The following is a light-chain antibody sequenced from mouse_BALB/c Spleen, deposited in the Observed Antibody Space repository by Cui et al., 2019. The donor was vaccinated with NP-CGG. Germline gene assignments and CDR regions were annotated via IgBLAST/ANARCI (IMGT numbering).Light chain of an antibody. CDR2: GTN. V-gene: IGLV1*01. CDR3: ALWYSNHWV. CDR1: TGTVTTSNY. J-gene: IGLJ1*01. Sequence: QALVTQEYALTTSPGETVTLTCRSSTGTVTTSNYANWVQEKPDHLFTGLIGGTNNRAPGVPARCSGSLIGDKAVLTITGAQTEDEAIYFCALWYSNHWVFGGGTKLTVL.